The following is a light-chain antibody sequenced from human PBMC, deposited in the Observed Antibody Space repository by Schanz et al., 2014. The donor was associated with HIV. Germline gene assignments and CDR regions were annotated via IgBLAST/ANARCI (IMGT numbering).Light chain of an antibody. CDR3: LQYDSDSWT. Sequence: DIQMTQSPSTLSASVGDRVSITCRASQSISAWLAWYQQKPGRAPKLLIYQASILENGVPSTFSGGGYGTEFTLTISSLQPDDFATYFCLQYDSDSWTFGQGTKLDIQ. V-gene: IGKV1-5*03. J-gene: IGKJ2*02. CDR2: QAS. CDR1: QSISAW.